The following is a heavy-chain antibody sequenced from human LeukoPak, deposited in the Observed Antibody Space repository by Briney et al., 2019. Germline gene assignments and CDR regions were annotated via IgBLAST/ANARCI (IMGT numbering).Heavy chain of an antibody. V-gene: IGHV3-73*01. J-gene: IGHJ4*02. D-gene: IGHD5-12*01. CDR3: TPLYGGYNY. Sequence: GGSLRLSCAASGFTFSGSAMHWVRQASGKGLEWVGRIRDKVHNYATAYAASVKGRFTISRDDSKSTAYLQMNSLKTEDTAMYYCTPLYGGYNYWGQGTLVTVSS. CDR2: IRDKVHNYAT. CDR1: GFTFSGSA.